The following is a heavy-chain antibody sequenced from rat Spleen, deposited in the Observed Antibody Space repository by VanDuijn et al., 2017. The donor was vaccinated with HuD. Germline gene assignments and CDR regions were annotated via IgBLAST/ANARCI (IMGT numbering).Heavy chain of an antibody. Sequence: EVQLVESGGGLVQPGRSLKLSCVASGFPFNNYWMTWIRQAPGKGLEWVSSITNTGDSTFYPDSVKGRFTISRDDAKGTLYLQMNSLRYEDTATYYRTREPLAREGMNWFAYWGQGTLVTVSS. D-gene: IGHD1-11*01. CDR1: GFPFNNYW. J-gene: IGHJ3*01. CDR3: TREPLAREGMNWFAY. CDR2: ITNTGDST. V-gene: IGHV5-31*01.